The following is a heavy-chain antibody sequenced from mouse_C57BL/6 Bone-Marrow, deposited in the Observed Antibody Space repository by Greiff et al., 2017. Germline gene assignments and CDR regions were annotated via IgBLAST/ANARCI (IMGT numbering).Heavy chain of an antibody. Sequence: QVQLQQPGAELVMPGASVKLSCKASGYTFTSYWMHWVKQRPGQGLEWIGEIDPSDSYTNYNQKFKGKSTLTVDKSSSTAYMQLSSLTSEYSAVYYCARGYGSSLYYFDYWGQGTTLTVSS. J-gene: IGHJ2*01. CDR2: IDPSDSYT. V-gene: IGHV1-69*01. CDR3: ARGYGSSLYYFDY. D-gene: IGHD1-1*01. CDR1: GYTFTSYW.